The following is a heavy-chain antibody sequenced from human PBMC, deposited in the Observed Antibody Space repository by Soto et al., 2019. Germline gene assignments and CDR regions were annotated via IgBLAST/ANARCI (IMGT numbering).Heavy chain of an antibody. D-gene: IGHD6-13*01. J-gene: IGHJ2*01. CDR2: ISWNSGSI. V-gene: IGHV3-9*01. CDR3: AKDGGRQQLVPSYWYFDL. Sequence: EVQLVESGGGLVQPGRSLRLSCAASGFTFDDYAMHWVRQAPGKGLEWVSGISWNSGSIGYADSVKGRFTISRDNAKNSLYLQMNRLRAEDTALYYCAKDGGRQQLVPSYWYFDLWGRGTLVTVSS. CDR1: GFTFDDYA.